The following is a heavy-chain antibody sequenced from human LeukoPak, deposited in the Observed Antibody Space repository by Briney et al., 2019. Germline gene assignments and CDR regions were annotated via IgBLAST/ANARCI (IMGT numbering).Heavy chain of an antibody. CDR3: AKDLRSMVRGRRFDY. Sequence: GGSLRLSCAASGFTFSTFAMIWVRQPPGKGLEWVSSIFPSGGEIHYADSVRGRFTISRDNSKSTLSLQMNSLRAEDTAVYYCAKDLRSMVRGRRFDYWGQGTLVTVSS. D-gene: IGHD3-10*01. V-gene: IGHV3-23*01. CDR1: GFTFSTFA. CDR2: IFPSGGEI. J-gene: IGHJ4*02.